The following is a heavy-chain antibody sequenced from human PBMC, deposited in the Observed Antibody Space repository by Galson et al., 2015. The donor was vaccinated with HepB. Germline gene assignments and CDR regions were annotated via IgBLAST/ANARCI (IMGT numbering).Heavy chain of an antibody. V-gene: IGHV3-23*01. CDR2: ISGSGGST. Sequence: SLRLSCAASGFSFSSYAINWVRQAPGKGLEWVSAISGSGGSTYYADSVKGRFTISRDNSKNTLYLQMNSLRAEDTAVYYCAKDKEGWVQLWNYWGQGTLVTVSS. D-gene: IGHD5-18*01. CDR3: AKDKEGWVQLWNY. J-gene: IGHJ4*02. CDR1: GFSFSSYA.